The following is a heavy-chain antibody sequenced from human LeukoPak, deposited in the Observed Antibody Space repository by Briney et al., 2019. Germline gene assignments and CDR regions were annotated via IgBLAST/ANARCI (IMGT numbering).Heavy chain of an antibody. V-gene: IGHV4-34*01. CDR1: GGSFSGYY. J-gene: IGHJ3*02. Sequence: SETLSLTCAVSGGSFSGYYWTWIRQPPGKGLEWIGEINHSGSANYSPSLSSRVTISVDTSKNQFSLKLSSVTAADTAVYYCAGRPTIVTDAFDIWGQGTMVTVSS. CDR2: INHSGSA. CDR3: AGRPTIVTDAFDI. D-gene: IGHD2-21*01.